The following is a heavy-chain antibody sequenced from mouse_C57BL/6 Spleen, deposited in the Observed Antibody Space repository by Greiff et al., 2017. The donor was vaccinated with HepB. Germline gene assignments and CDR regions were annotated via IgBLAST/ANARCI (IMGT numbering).Heavy chain of an antibody. CDR2: ISSGGDYI. CDR3: TRHLPGWYFDV. CDR1: GFTFSSYA. Sequence: EVQRVESGEGLVKPGGSLKLSCAASGFTFSSYAMSWVRQTPEKRLEWVAYISSGGDYIYYADTVKGRFTISRDKARNTLYLQMSSLKSEDTAMYYCTRHLPGWYFDVWGTGTTVTVSS. J-gene: IGHJ1*03. V-gene: IGHV5-9-1*02.